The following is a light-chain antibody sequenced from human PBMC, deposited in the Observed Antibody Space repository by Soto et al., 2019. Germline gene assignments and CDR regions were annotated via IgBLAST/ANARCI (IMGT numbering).Light chain of an antibody. Sequence: QSVLTQPASVSGSPGQSITISCTGTSSDIGGYNYVSWYQQHPGKAPKLMIYEVTNRPSGVSNRFSGSKSGNTASLTISGLQAEDEADYYCSSYSSTSTLCVFGTGTKFTVL. V-gene: IGLV2-14*01. CDR3: SSYSSTSTLCV. CDR1: SSDIGGYNY. J-gene: IGLJ1*01. CDR2: EVT.